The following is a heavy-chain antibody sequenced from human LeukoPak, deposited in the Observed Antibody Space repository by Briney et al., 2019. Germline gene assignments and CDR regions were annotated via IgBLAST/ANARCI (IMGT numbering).Heavy chain of an antibody. CDR3: AKTGSSGYFFDY. Sequence: SETLSLTCAVYGGSFSGYYWSWIRQTPGKGLEWIGEINHSGSTNYNPSLKSRVTISVDTSKNQFSLKLSSVTAADTAVYYCAKTGSSGYFFDYWGQGTLVTVSS. CDR2: INHSGST. J-gene: IGHJ4*02. V-gene: IGHV4-34*01. D-gene: IGHD3-22*01. CDR1: GGSFSGYY.